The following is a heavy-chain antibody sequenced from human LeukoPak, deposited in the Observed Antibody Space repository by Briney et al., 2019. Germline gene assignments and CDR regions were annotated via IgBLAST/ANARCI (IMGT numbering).Heavy chain of an antibody. V-gene: IGHV3-23*01. CDR1: GFSFSSYG. Sequence: SGGSLRLSCATSGFSFSSYGMSWVRQAPGKGLEWVSSISGLSGRTYYADSVKGRVTISRDNSKNALSLQMNSLRAEDTAVYYCARGRNVPGDYYYYMDVWGKGTTVTVSS. CDR2: ISGLSGRT. CDR3: ARGRNVPGDYYYYMDV. D-gene: IGHD3-10*02. J-gene: IGHJ6*03.